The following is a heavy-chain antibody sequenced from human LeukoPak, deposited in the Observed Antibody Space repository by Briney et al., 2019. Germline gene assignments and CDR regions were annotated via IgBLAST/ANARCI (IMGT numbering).Heavy chain of an antibody. D-gene: IGHD3-16*01. CDR2: ITATGSRT. J-gene: IGHJ4*02. Sequence: GGSLRLSCTASGLTFGSYTMSWVRQAPGKGLEWVSGITATGSRTYYADSVKGRFTISRDSSKNTLYLQLNSLRADDTAVYYCATSMGGGNIDYWGQGTLVTVSS. CDR1: GLTFGSYT. CDR3: ATSMGGGNIDY. V-gene: IGHV3-23*01.